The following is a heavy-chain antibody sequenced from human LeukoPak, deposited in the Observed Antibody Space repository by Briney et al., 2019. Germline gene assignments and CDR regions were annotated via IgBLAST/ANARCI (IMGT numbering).Heavy chain of an antibody. CDR1: GDIFSSNSAA. Sequence: PSQTLSLTCAISGDIFSSNSAAWNWIRQSPSRGLEWLGRTYYRSKWYNDYAVSVKSRITINPDTSKNQFSLQLNSVTPEDTAVYYCARTGSSGLYYYYYYGMDVWGQGTTVTVSS. CDR3: ARTGSSGLYYYYYYGMDV. D-gene: IGHD6-19*01. V-gene: IGHV6-1*01. J-gene: IGHJ6*02. CDR2: TYYRSKWYN.